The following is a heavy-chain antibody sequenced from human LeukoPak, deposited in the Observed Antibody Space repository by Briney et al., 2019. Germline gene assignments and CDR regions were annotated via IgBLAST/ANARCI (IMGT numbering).Heavy chain of an antibody. J-gene: IGHJ4*02. CDR1: GGSISNDDNY. CDR2: IYYSGRT. Sequence: SETLSLTCTVSGGSISNDDNYWTWIRQPPGKGLEWIGFIYYSGRTKYNPSLTSRVNMSVDTSKNQFSLKLRSVTAADTAVYYCARLAVGDWFDYWGQGTLVTVSS. CDR3: ARLAVGDWFDY. V-gene: IGHV4-30-4*01. D-gene: IGHD3-10*01.